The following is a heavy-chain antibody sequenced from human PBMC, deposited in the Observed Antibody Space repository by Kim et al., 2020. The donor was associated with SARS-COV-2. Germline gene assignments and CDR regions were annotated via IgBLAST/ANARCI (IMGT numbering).Heavy chain of an antibody. J-gene: IGHJ5*02. CDR2: IYYSGST. CDR1: GGSISSGGYY. CDR3: ARSPRLLWFGELIGWFDP. D-gene: IGHD3-10*01. Sequence: SETLSLTCTVSGGSISSGGYYWSWIRQHPGKGLEWIGYIYYSGSTYYNPSLKSRVTISVDTSKNQFSLKLSSVTAADTAVYYCARSPRLLWFGELIGWFDPWGQGTLVTVSS. V-gene: IGHV4-31*03.